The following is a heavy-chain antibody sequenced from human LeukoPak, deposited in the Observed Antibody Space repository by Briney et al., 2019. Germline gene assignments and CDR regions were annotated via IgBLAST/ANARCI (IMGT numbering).Heavy chain of an antibody. CDR2: IYYSGSS. D-gene: IGHD6-13*01. J-gene: IGHJ6*02. CDR1: GGSISSYY. V-gene: IGHV4-59*01. Sequence: SETLSLTCTVSGGSISSYYWSWIRRPPGEGLEWIGYIYYSGSSDYNPSLKSRVTISVDTSKNQFSLKLGSVTAADTGVYYCAGGKPAAGYGMDVWGQGTTVIVSS. CDR3: AGGKPAAGYGMDV.